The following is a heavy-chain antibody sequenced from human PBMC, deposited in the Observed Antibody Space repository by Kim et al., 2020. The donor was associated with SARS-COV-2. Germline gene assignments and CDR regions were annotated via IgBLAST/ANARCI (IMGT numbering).Heavy chain of an antibody. CDR3: ARLDITMVRGVNPGHTYYYYYGMDV. D-gene: IGHD3-10*01. CDR2: IYYSGST. J-gene: IGHJ6*02. CDR1: GGSISSSSYY. Sequence: SETLSLTCTVSGGSISSSSYYWGWIRQPPGKGLEWIGSIYYSGSTYYNPSLKSRVTISVDTSKNQFSLKLSSVTAADTAVYYCARLDITMVRGVNPGHTYYYYYGMDVWGQGTTVTVSS. V-gene: IGHV4-39*01.